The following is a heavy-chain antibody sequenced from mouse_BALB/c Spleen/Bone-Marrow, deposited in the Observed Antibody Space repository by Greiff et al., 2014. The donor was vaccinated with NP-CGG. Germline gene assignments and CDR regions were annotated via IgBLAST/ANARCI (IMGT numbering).Heavy chain of an antibody. J-gene: IGHJ4*01. CDR2: IHPNSGNT. CDR3: ARIYYGNFYAMDY. V-gene: IGHV1S130*01. CDR1: GYTFTSSW. D-gene: IGHD2-1*01. Sequence: QVQLQQSGSVLVRPGASVELSCKASGYTFTSSWMHWAKQRPGQGLEWIGEIHPNSGNTNYNEKFKGKATLTVDTSSSTAYVDLSSLTSEDSAVYYCARIYYGNFYAMDYWGQGTSVTVSS.